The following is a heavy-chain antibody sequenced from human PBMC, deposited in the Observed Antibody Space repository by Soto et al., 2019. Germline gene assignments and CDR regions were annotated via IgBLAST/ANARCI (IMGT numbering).Heavy chain of an antibody. Sequence: PGGPLRLSCAVSGFTFAKHWMHWVRQAPGKGLEWVSRMNSDGSETDYADSVKGRFTVSRDNAKNTLYLQMNSLRAEDTAVYYCATAEVDYWGPGTLVTVSS. J-gene: IGHJ4*02. CDR2: MNSDGSET. CDR3: ATAEVDY. V-gene: IGHV3-74*01. CDR1: GFTFAKHW.